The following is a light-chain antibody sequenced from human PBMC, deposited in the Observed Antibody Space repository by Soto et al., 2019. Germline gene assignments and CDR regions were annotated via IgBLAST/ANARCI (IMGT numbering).Light chain of an antibody. Sequence: IVLAQKTGALCWSPGERRTLWWRASQSVSSSYLAWYQQKPGQAPRLLIYGASSRATGIPDRFSGSGSGTHSTLTISLLDPADSPFHHIQHHARPPWAFPQGTKVDIK. CDR2: GAS. CDR3: QHHARPPWA. V-gene: IGKV3-20*01. CDR1: QSVSSSY. J-gene: IGKJ1*01.